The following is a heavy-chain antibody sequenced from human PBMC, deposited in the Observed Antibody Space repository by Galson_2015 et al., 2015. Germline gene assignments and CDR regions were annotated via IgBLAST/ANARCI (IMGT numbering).Heavy chain of an antibody. J-gene: IGHJ6*02. CDR1: GGTFSSYP. V-gene: IGHV1-69*04. D-gene: IGHD4-17*01. CDR2: IIPILGIA. Sequence: SVKVSCKASGGTFSSYPISWVRQAPGQGLEWMGRIIPILGIANYAQKFQGRVTITADKSTSTAYMELSSLRSEDTAVYYCARDWLFPGTTDYYYGMDVWGQGTTVTVSS. CDR3: ARDWLFPGTTDYYYGMDV.